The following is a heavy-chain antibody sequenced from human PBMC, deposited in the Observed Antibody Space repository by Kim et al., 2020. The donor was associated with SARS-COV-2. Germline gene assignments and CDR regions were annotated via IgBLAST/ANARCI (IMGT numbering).Heavy chain of an antibody. J-gene: IGHJ4*02. Sequence: DNPSVNSRIIISRAKSKNQISLKLSSVTAADTAVYYCVRGRRDGYNYFDYWGQGTLVTVSS. D-gene: IGHD5-12*01. V-gene: IGHV4-31*02. CDR3: VRGRRDGYNYFDY.